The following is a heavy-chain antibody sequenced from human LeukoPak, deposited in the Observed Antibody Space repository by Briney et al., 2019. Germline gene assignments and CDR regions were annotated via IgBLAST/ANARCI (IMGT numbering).Heavy chain of an antibody. CDR1: GYTFINYA. Sequence: ASVKVSCKASGYTFINYAIHWLRQAPGKRLEWMGWINAANGNTKYSQKFQGRVTITRDTSASTAYMELSSLRFEDTSVYYCARYSDDAWFDPWGQGTLVTVSS. D-gene: IGHD4-17*01. J-gene: IGHJ5*02. CDR2: INAANGNT. CDR3: ARYSDDAWFDP. V-gene: IGHV1-3*01.